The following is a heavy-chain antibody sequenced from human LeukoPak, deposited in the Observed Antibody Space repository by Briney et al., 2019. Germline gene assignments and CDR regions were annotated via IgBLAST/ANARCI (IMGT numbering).Heavy chain of an antibody. V-gene: IGHV5-51*01. CDR2: IYPADSDT. CDR1: GYSFTNYW. CDR3: ARSYSGYDYLDY. Sequence: GESLKISCQVSGYSFTNYWIGWVRQMPGKGLESMGIIYPADSDTTYSPSFQGQVTISADKSISTVYLQWSSLKASDTAMYYCARSYSGYDYLDYWGQGTLVTVSS. J-gene: IGHJ4*02. D-gene: IGHD5-12*01.